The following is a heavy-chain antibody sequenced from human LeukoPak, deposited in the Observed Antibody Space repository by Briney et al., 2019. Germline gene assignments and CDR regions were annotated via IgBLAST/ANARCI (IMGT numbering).Heavy chain of an antibody. Sequence: GGSLRLSCAASGFTFDDYGMSWVRQAPGNGLEWVSGINWNGGSTGYADSVKGRFTISRDNAKNSLYLQMNSLRAEDTALYYCAGAGYSGYTYETWGQGTLVTVSS. J-gene: IGHJ5*02. CDR2: INWNGGST. D-gene: IGHD5-12*01. CDR1: GFTFDDYG. V-gene: IGHV3-20*04. CDR3: AGAGYSGYTYET.